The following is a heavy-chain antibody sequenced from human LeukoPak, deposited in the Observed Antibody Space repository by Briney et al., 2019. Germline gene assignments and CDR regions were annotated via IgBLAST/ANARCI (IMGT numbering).Heavy chain of an antibody. CDR2: ISGSGGDT. J-gene: IGHJ4*02. CDR1: GFTFRSYA. V-gene: IGHV3-23*01. D-gene: IGHD6-13*01. CDR3: AKDPVAGRSWYGRGYFDY. Sequence: PGGSLRLSCAAHGFTFRSYALSWVRQAPGKGLEWVSAISGSGGDTSYADSVKGRFTISRDNSKNRLYLQMNSLRAEDAAVYYCAKDPVAGRSWYGRGYFDYWGQGTLVTVSS.